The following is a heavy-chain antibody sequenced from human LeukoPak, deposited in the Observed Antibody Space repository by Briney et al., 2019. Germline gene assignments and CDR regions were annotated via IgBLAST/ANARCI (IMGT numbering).Heavy chain of an antibody. J-gene: IGHJ4*02. CDR3: AKDVGYCSGGSSWCYFDY. Sequence: PGRSLRLSCAASGFTFSSYGMHWVRQAPGKGLEWVAVISYDGSNKYYADSVKGRFTISRDNSKSTLYLQMNSLRAEDTAVYYCAKDVGYCSGGSSWCYFDYWGQGTLVTVSS. V-gene: IGHV3-30*18. CDR2: ISYDGSNK. CDR1: GFTFSSYG. D-gene: IGHD2-15*01.